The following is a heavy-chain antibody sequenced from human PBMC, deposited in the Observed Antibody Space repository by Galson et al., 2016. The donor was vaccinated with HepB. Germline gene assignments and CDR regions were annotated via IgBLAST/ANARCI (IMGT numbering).Heavy chain of an antibody. CDR2: INSDGSSA. CDR1: AFTFSNYW. D-gene: IGHD3-3*01. J-gene: IGHJ6*02. Sequence: SLRLSCAASAFTFSNYWMYWVRQAPGKGLVRVSRINSDGSSASYAESVKGRFTISRDNAKNTLYLQANSLRAGDTAVYYCARALRDDFWRGYYSGNLYYYGMDVWGQGTTVTVSS. V-gene: IGHV3-74*01. CDR3: ARALRDDFWRGYYSGNLYYYGMDV.